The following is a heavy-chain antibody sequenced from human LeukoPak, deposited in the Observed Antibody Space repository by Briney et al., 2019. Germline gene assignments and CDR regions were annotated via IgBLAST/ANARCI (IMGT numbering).Heavy chain of an antibody. CDR1: GFTVSSNY. D-gene: IGHD1-20*01. J-gene: IGHJ4*02. CDR3: ARVDNWNDVPYYFDY. V-gene: IGHV3-53*01. Sequence: PGGSLRLSCAASGFTVSSNYMSWVRHAPGKGLEWVSVIYSGGSTYYAASVKGRFTISRDNSKNTLYLQMNSLRAEDTAVYYCARVDNWNDVPYYFDYWGQGTLVTVSS. CDR2: IYSGGST.